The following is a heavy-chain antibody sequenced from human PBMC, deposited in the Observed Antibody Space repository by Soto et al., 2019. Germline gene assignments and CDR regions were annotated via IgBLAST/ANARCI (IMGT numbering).Heavy chain of an antibody. J-gene: IGHJ3*02. V-gene: IGHV4-34*01. CDR2: INHSGST. Sequence: SETLSLTCAVYGGSFSTYYWSWIRQPPGKGLEWIGEINHSGSTNYNPSLKSRVSISVDTPRNQFSLRLTAVTAADTAVYYCARWGPNGVVVAGQSDPIWGQGTMVTVSS. D-gene: IGHD2-15*01. CDR3: ARWGPNGVVVAGQSDPI. CDR1: GGSFSTYY.